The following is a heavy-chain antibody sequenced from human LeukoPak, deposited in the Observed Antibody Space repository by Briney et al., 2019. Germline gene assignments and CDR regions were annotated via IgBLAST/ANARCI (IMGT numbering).Heavy chain of an antibody. CDR1: GGSISSSSYY. Sequence: PSETLSLTCTVSGGSISSSSYYWGWLRQPPGKGLEWIVSIYYSGSTYYNPSLKSRVTISVDTSKNQFSLKLSSVTAAATDVYYCARHGGGYCSGGSCYGGFEYYWGQGTLVTVSS. V-gene: IGHV4-39*01. D-gene: IGHD2-15*01. CDR3: ARHGGGYCSGGSCYGGFEYY. J-gene: IGHJ4*02. CDR2: IYYSGST.